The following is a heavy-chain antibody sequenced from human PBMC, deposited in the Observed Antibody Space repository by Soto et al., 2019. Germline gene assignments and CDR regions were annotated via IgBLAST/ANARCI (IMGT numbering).Heavy chain of an antibody. V-gene: IGHV3-23*01. CDR2: ISGSGGST. CDR1: GFTFSSYA. J-gene: IGHJ4*02. Sequence: GGSLRLSCAASGFTFSSYAMSWVRQAPGKGLEWVSAISGSGGSTYYADSVKGRFTISRDNSKNTLYLQMNSLRAEDTAVYYCAKDDSSGYYSSLDYFDYWGQGTLVTVSS. CDR3: AKDDSSGYYSSLDYFDY. D-gene: IGHD3-22*01.